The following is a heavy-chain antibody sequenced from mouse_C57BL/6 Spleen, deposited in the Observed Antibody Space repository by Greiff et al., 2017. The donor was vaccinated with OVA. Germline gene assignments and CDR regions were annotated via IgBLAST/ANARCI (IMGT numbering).Heavy chain of an antibody. CDR3: ARSIYYYGSSWVY. D-gene: IGHD1-1*01. Sequence: VQLHHSDAELVKPGASVKISCKVSGYTFTDHTIHWMKQRPEQGLEWIGYIYPRDGSTKYNEKFKGKATLTADKSSSTAYMQLNSLTSEDSAVYVCARSIYYYGSSWVYWGQGTTLTVSS. V-gene: IGHV1-78*01. CDR2: IYPRDGST. J-gene: IGHJ2*01. CDR1: GYTFTDHT.